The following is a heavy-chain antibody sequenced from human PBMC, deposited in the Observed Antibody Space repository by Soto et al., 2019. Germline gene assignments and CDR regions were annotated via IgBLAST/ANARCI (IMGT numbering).Heavy chain of an antibody. CDR2: INFGRTEK. J-gene: IGHJ4*02. CDR1: GFTFSDYA. CDR3: ARDKGYLDS. V-gene: IGHV3-7*01. D-gene: IGHD2-2*01. Sequence: GGSLRLSRAGSGFTFSDYAMTWVRQAPGKGLEWLSNINFGRTEKFYADSVKGRFTISRDNAKNSLYLQMNSLRAEDTAVYYCARDKGYLDSWGQGTLVTVSS.